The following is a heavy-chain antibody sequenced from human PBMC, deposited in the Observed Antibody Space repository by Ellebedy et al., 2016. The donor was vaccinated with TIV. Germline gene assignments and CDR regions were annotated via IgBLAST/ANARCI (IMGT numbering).Heavy chain of an antibody. V-gene: IGHV3-53*01. D-gene: IGHD6-19*01. CDR3: AREAGTSGWYSGFQH. CDR2: ISAGGNT. J-gene: IGHJ1*01. CDR1: GFTVSSSY. Sequence: GESLKISCAASGFTVSSSYMNWVRQAPGKGLEWVSGISAGGNTYYADSVKGRFTVSRNDSKNTVYLQMNSLRAEDTANYYCAREAGTSGWYSGFQHWGQGTLVTVSS.